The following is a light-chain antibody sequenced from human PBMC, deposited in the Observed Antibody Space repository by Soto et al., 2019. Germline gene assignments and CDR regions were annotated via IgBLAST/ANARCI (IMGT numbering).Light chain of an antibody. Sequence: QSVLTQPPSASGTPGQRVTISCSGSSSNIGSNTVNWYQQLPGTAPKLLIYSNNQRPSGVPDRFSGSKSGTSASLAISGLQSEDEADYYCAAWDESLNGYVFGTGSMVTVL. V-gene: IGLV1-44*01. CDR1: SSNIGSNT. J-gene: IGLJ1*01. CDR3: AAWDESLNGYV. CDR2: SNN.